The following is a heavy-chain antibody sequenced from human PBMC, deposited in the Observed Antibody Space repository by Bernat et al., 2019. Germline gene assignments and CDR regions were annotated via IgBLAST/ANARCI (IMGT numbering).Heavy chain of an antibody. Sequence: QVQLVESGGGVVQPGRSLRLSCAASGFTFSSYAMHWVRQAPGKGLEWVAVISYDGSNKYYADSVKGRFTISRDNSKNTLYLQMNSLRAEDTAVYYCARGWAKAAVRNYFDYWGQGTLVTVSS. D-gene: IGHD6-13*01. CDR3: ARGWAKAAVRNYFDY. CDR1: GFTFSSYA. CDR2: ISYDGSNK. J-gene: IGHJ4*02. V-gene: IGHV3-30-3*01.